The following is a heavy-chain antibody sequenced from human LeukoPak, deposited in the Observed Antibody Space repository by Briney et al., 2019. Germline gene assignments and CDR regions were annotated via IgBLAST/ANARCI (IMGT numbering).Heavy chain of an antibody. Sequence: SETLSLTCTVFGGSISGSSSYWGWIRQPPGKGLEWIGSIYYSGSTYYNPSLKSRVTISVDTSKNQFSLKLSSVTAADTAVYYCARSTVNMAFDYWGQGTLVTVSS. J-gene: IGHJ4*02. V-gene: IGHV4-39*07. CDR3: ARSTVNMAFDY. CDR2: IYYSGST. D-gene: IGHD2/OR15-2a*01. CDR1: GGSISGSSSY.